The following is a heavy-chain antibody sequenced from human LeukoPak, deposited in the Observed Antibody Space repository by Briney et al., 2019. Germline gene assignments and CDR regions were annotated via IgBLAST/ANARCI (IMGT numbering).Heavy chain of an antibody. CDR1: GYSFTSYW. CDR2: IYPGDSDT. Sequence: GGSLKISCKGSGYSFTSYWIGWVRQMPGKGLEWMGIIYPGDSDTRYSPSFQGQVTISADKSISTAYLQWSSLKASDTAMYYCARTTIFGVVRLPDAFDIWGQGTMVTVSS. D-gene: IGHD3-3*01. J-gene: IGHJ3*02. V-gene: IGHV5-51*01. CDR3: ARTTIFGVVRLPDAFDI.